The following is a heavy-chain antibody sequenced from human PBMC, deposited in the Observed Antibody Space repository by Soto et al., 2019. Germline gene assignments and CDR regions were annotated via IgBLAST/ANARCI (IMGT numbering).Heavy chain of an antibody. V-gene: IGHV3-74*01. CDR2: INSDGSST. CDR3: ASHPLTMTYLDY. J-gene: IGHJ4*02. Sequence: EVQLVESGGGLVQPGGPLRLSCAASGFTFSSYWMHWVRQAPGKGLVWVSRINSDGSSTSYADSVKGRFTISRDNAKNTVYLQMNSLRAEDTAVYYCASHPLTMTYLDYWGQGTLVTVSS. D-gene: IGHD3-22*01. CDR1: GFTFSSYW.